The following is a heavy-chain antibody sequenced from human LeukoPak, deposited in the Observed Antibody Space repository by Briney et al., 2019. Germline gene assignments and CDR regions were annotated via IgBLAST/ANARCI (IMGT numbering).Heavy chain of an antibody. CDR2: ISGSGGST. V-gene: IGHV3-23*01. CDR1: RITFSNFA. Sequence: PGGSLSLSCAASRITFSNFAMSWVRQAPGKGLELVSTISGSGGSTDYADSVKGRFTISRDNSKNTLYLQMNSLRAEDTAVYYCAKRDGVFWGQGTLVTVSS. D-gene: IGHD2-8*01. J-gene: IGHJ4*02. CDR3: AKRDGVF.